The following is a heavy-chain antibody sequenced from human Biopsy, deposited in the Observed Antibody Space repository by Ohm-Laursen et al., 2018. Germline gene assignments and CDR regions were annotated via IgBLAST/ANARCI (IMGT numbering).Heavy chain of an antibody. D-gene: IGHD3-22*01. CDR3: ARDYDTSGYYYVS. CDR2: IFYRGST. V-gene: IGHV4-39*01. J-gene: IGHJ5*02. Sequence: WVRQAPGKGLEWIGSIFYRGSTHYKPSLKSRVNISVDTSKNQFSLKLNSVTAADAAVYYCARDYDTSGYYYVSWGQGTLVTASS.